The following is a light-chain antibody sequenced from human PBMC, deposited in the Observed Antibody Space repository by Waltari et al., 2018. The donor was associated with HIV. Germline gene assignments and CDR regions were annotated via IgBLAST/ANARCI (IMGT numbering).Light chain of an antibody. V-gene: IGLV3-21*02. J-gene: IGLJ3*02. CDR2: DDR. CDR3: QVWGATNDWV. Sequence: YVLTQPPSVSVAPNQMATVACLGENIGVRDVHWYRQRSGQAPEVVIHDDRDRAPGIPGRITGSNSGDMATLTIASVEAGDEAVYYCQVWGATNDWVFGGGTKVTVL. CDR1: NIGVRD.